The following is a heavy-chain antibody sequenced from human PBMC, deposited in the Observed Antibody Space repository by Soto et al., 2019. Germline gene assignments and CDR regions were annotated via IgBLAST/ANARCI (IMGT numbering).Heavy chain of an antibody. J-gene: IGHJ6*02. V-gene: IGHV4-34*01. CDR1: GGSFSGYY. CDR3: ARGYGNYYYGMDV. D-gene: IGHD4-17*01. Sequence: SETLSLTCAVYGGSFSGYYWSWIRQPPGKGLEWIGEINHSGSTNYNPSLTSRVTISVDTSKNQFSLKLSSVTAADTAVYYCARGYGNYYYGMDVWGQVTTVTVSS. CDR2: INHSGST.